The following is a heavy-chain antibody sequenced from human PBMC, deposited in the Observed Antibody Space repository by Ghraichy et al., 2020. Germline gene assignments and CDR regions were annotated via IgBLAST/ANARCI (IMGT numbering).Heavy chain of an antibody. V-gene: IGHV4-34*01. CDR3: ARVNSVVVPAAGKTGFDP. CDR1: GGSFSGYY. D-gene: IGHD2-2*01. J-gene: IGHJ5*02. Sequence: SETLSLTCAVYGGSFSGYYWSWIRQPPGKGLEWIGEINHSGSTNYNPSLKSRVTISVDTSKNQFSLKLSTVTAADKAVYYCARVNSVVVPAAGKTGFDPWGQRTLVTGSS. CDR2: INHSGST.